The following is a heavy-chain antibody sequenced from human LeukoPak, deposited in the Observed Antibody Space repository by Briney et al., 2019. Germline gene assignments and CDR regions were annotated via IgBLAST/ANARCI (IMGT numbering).Heavy chain of an antibody. CDR1: GGSISSYY. D-gene: IGHD3-3*01. Sequence: SETLSLTCTVSGGSISSYYWSWIRQPPGKGLEWIGYIYTSGSTNYNPSLKSRVTISVDTSKNQSSLKLSSVTAADTAVYYCARARGDYDFWSGYYKYYFDYWGQGTLVTVSS. CDR3: ARARGDYDFWSGYYKYYFDY. CDR2: IYTSGST. V-gene: IGHV4-4*09. J-gene: IGHJ4*02.